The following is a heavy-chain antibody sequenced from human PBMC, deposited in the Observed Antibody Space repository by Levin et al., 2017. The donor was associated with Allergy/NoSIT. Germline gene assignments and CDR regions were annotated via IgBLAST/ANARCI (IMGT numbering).Heavy chain of an antibody. D-gene: IGHD3-22*01. CDR1: GYSFTTYG. CDR3: ARRYWYNSMYYFDY. V-gene: IGHV5-51*01. CDR2: IYPGDSDT. Sequence: GGSLRLSCKGSGYSFTTYGIGWVRQMPGKGMEWMGIIYPGDSDTRYSPSFQGQVTISADKSISTAYLQWSSLKASDTAMYYCARRYWYNSMYYFDYWGQGTLVTVSS. J-gene: IGHJ4*02.